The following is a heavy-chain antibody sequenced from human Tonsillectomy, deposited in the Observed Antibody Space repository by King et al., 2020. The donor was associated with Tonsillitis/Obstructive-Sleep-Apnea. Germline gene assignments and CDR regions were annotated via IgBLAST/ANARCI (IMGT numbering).Heavy chain of an antibody. D-gene: IGHD6-19*01. J-gene: IGHJ4*02. CDR2: RYYRSKWYY. CDR3: ARDEQWLVLSLDY. CDR1: VDSVSSNSAA. Sequence: VQLQQSGPGLVKPSQTLSLTCAIPVDSVSSNSAACNWIRQSPSRGLELLGRRYYRSKWYYDYAVSLKSRITSNPDTSKNQFSLQLNSVSPEDTAVYYCARDEQWLVLSLDYWGQGTLVTVSS. V-gene: IGHV6-1*01.